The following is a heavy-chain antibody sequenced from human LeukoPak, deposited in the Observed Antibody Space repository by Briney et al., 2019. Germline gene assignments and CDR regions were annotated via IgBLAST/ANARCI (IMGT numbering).Heavy chain of an antibody. CDR1: GYTFTSYG. D-gene: IGHD1-14*01. V-gene: IGHV1-2*02. J-gene: IGHJ5*02. CDR2: INPNSGGT. Sequence: ASVKVSCKASGYTFTSYGISWVRQAPGQGLEWMGWINPNSGGTNYAQKFQGRVTMTRDTSISTAYMELSRLRSDDTAVYYCARGRIGNLRFDPWGQGTLVTVSS. CDR3: ARGRIGNLRFDP.